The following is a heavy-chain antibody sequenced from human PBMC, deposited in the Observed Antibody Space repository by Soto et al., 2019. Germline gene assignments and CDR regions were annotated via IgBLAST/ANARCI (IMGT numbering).Heavy chain of an antibody. Sequence: QVQLVQSGAEVKKPGASVKVSCKASGYTFTSYDINWVRQATGQGLEWMGWMNPNSGNTGYAQKFQGRVTMTRNTSISTAYMELRSLRSEDTAVYYCALWFGELYYSYGMDVWGQGTTVTVSS. J-gene: IGHJ6*02. CDR3: ALWFGELYYSYGMDV. CDR2: MNPNSGNT. CDR1: GYTFTSYD. D-gene: IGHD3-10*01. V-gene: IGHV1-8*01.